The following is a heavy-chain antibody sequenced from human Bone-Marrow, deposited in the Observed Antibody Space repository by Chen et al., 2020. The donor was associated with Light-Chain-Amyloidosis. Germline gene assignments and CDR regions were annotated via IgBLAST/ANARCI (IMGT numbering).Heavy chain of an antibody. D-gene: IGHD5-12*01. CDR3: ARRRDGYNFDY. V-gene: IGHV5-51*01. J-gene: IGHJ4*02. Sequence: IGWVRQMPGKGLEWMGVIYPDDSDARYSPSFEGQVTISADKSITTAYLQWRSLKASDTAMYYCARRRDGYNFDYWGQGTRVTVSS. CDR2: IYPDDSDA.